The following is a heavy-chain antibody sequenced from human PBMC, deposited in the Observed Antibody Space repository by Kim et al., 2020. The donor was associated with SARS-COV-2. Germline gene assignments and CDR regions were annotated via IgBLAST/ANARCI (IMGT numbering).Heavy chain of an antibody. D-gene: IGHD3-10*01. CDR3: ARAPSLWFGTGWFDP. CDR1: GGTFSSYA. J-gene: IGHJ5*02. V-gene: IGHV1-69*13. Sequence: SVKVSCKASGGTFSSYAISWVRQAPGQGLEWMGGIIPIFGTANYAQKFQGRVTITADESTSTAYMELSSLRSEDTAVYYCARAPSLWFGTGWFDPWGQGTLVTVSS. CDR2: IIPIFGTA.